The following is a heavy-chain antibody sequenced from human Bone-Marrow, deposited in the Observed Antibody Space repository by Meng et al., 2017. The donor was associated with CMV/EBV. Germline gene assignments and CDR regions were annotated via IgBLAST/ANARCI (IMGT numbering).Heavy chain of an antibody. V-gene: IGHV3-21*01. D-gene: IGHD3-16*02. J-gene: IGHJ6*02. CDR2: ISSSSSYI. CDR3: ARDGKRGYLGYGMDV. CDR1: GFTFSSYE. Sequence: GESLKISCAASGFTFSSYEMNWVRQAPGKGLEWVSSISSSSSYIYYADSVKGRFTISRDNAKNSLYLQMNSLRAEDTAVYYCARDGKRGYLGYGMDVWGQGTTVTVSS.